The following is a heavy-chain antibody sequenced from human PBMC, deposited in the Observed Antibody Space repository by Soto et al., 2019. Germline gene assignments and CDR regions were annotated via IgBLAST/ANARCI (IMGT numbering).Heavy chain of an antibody. CDR2: VYHNGGA. CDR3: GRVVEGATRHTDPDS. J-gene: IGHJ5*01. D-gene: IGHD2-21*01. V-gene: IGHV4-39*01. CDR1: GVSIHNSHSF. Sequence: SETLSLTCTVSGVSIHNSHSFWAWIRQPPGKGLQFIASVYHNGGAHYNSSLKSRVTISVDTANNQVSLRVRSLTAADTAFYYCGRVVEGATRHTDPDSWGQGILVTVSS.